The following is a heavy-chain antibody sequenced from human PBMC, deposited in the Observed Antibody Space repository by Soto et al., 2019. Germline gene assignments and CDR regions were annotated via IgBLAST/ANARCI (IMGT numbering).Heavy chain of an antibody. CDR2: IKHSGST. CDR1: DKSSIGFH. D-gene: IGHD2-2*01. CDR3: ARAPYCSRTCCPSYYYLMDV. J-gene: IGHJ6*02. Sequence: PSEPLSLTCAVSDKSSIGFHWTWIRWPPEKGLERLGEIKHSGSTNYTPSLTRRVTISVDTSKNQFSLKLNSLTAADTAVYYCARAPYCSRTCCPSYYYLMDVCG. V-gene: IGHV4-34*01.